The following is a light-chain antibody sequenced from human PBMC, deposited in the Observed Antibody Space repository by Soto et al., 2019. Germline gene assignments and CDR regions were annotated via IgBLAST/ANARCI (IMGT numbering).Light chain of an antibody. V-gene: IGKV3-11*01. CDR2: DAS. CDR1: QSVSSY. CDR3: QQRSNWPPWT. Sequence: EIVLTQSPATLSLSPGERATLSCRASQSVSSYLAWYQQKPGQAPRLLIYDASIRATGIPARISGSGSGTDFTPTINSLEPEDFAVYYCQQRSNWPPWTFGQGTKVEIK. J-gene: IGKJ1*01.